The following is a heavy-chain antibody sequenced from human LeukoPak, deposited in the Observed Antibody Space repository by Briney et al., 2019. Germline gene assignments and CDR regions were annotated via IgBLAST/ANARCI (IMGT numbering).Heavy chain of an antibody. Sequence: SETLSLTCTISGGSLSNYFWSWIRQPPGKGLEWIGYISYSGSTDHNPSLKSRVTISLDTSKNQFSLKLSSVTAADTAVYYCARHTTSGWYQVVYWGQGTLVTVSS. J-gene: IGHJ4*02. V-gene: IGHV4-59*01. D-gene: IGHD6-19*01. CDR1: GGSLSNYF. CDR2: ISYSGST. CDR3: ARHTTSGWYQVVY.